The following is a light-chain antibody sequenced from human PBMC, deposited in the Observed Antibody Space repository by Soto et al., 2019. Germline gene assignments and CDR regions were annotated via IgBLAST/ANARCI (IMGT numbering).Light chain of an antibody. CDR1: QGISSY. CDR3: QQYYSYPS. V-gene: IGKV1-8*01. J-gene: IGKJ1*01. CDR2: AAS. Sequence: AIRMTQSPSSLSASTGDRVTITCRASQGISSYLAWYQQKPGKAPKLLIYAASTLQSGVPSRFSGSGSGTDFTLTISCLQSEDFATDYCQQYYSYPSFGQGTKVDIK.